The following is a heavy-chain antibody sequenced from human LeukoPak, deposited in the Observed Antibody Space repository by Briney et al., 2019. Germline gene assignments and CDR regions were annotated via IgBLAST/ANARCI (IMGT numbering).Heavy chain of an antibody. CDR2: IKQDGSEK. CDR1: GFTFSSYW. D-gene: IGHD3-22*01. CDR3: ARDTDYYDSSAYYYGGVFDY. V-gene: IGHV3-7*01. Sequence: GGSLRLSCAASGFTFSSYWMSWVRQAPGKGLEWVANIKQDGSEKYYVDSAKGRFTISRDNAKNSLYLQMNSLRAEDTAVYYCARDTDYYDSSAYYYGGVFDYWGQGTLVTVSS. J-gene: IGHJ4*02.